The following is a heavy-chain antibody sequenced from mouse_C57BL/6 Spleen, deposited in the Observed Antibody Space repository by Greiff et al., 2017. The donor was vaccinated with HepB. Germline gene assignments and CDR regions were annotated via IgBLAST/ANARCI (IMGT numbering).Heavy chain of an antibody. V-gene: IGHV1-64*01. CDR2: IHPNSGST. CDR1: GYTFTSYW. Sequence: QVQLQQPGAELVKPGASVKLSCKASGYTFTSYWMHWVKQRPGQGLEWIGMIHPNSGSTNYNEKFKSKATLTVDKSSSTAYMQLSSLTSEDSAVYYCARTPFTTVEAEYYYAMDYWGQGTSVTVSS. J-gene: IGHJ4*01. D-gene: IGHD1-1*01. CDR3: ARTPFTTVEAEYYYAMDY.